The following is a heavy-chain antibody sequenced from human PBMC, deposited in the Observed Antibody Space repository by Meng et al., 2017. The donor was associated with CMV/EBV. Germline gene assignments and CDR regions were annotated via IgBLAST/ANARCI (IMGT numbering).Heavy chain of an antibody. V-gene: IGHV3-30-3*01. CDR2: ISYDGSNK. J-gene: IGHJ4*02. Sequence: GGSLRLSCAASGFTFSSYAMHWVRQAPGKGLEWVAVISYDGSNKYYADSVKGRFTISRDNSKNTLYLQMNSLRAEDTAVYYCAKGGSLRYFDWYPVDYWGQGTLVTVSS. CDR3: AKGGSLRYFDWYPVDY. D-gene: IGHD3-9*01. CDR1: GFTFSSYA.